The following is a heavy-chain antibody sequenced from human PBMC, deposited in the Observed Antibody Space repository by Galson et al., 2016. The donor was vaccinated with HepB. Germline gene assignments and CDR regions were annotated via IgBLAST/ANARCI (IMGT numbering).Heavy chain of an antibody. J-gene: IGHJ4*02. Sequence: SVKVSCKASGYTFSTYAIHWVRQAPGQSLEWMGWIHGGNGNTKFAHQFQGRVSFTSDTSASTAYMELSSLRSEDTAVFYCARGSDVTCRGGDCTLDYWGQGTLVTVSS. V-gene: IGHV1-3*01. CDR2: IHGGNGNT. CDR1: GYTFSTYA. CDR3: ARGSDVTCRGGDCTLDY. D-gene: IGHD2-21*02.